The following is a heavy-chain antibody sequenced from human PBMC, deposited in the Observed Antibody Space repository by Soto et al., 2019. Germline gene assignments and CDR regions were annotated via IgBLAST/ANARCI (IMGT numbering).Heavy chain of an antibody. Sequence: GGSLRLSCAASGFTFSSYWMSWVRQAPGKGLEWVANIKQDGSEKYYVDSVKGRFTISRDNAKNSLYLQMNSLRAEDTAVYYCARDFPILKQYQLPHTEHYYYYMDVWGKGTTVTVSS. CDR2: IKQDGSEK. CDR3: ARDFPILKQYQLPHTEHYYYYMDV. V-gene: IGHV3-7*01. D-gene: IGHD2-2*01. J-gene: IGHJ6*03. CDR1: GFTFSSYW.